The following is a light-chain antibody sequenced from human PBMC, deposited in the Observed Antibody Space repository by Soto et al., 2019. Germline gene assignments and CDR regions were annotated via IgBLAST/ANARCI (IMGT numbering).Light chain of an antibody. V-gene: IGKV1-8*01. Sequence: AILMAQSPSSLSASTGDRAPITCRASQGISSYLAWYQQKPGKAPKLLIYAASTLQSGVPSRFSGSGSGTDFTLTISCLQSEDFATYYCQQYYSYPITFGQGTRLEIK. CDR3: QQYYSYPIT. CDR2: AAS. CDR1: QGISSY. J-gene: IGKJ5*01.